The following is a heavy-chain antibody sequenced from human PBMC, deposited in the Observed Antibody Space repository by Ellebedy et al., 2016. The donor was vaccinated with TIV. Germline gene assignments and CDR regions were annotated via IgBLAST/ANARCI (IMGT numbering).Heavy chain of an antibody. J-gene: IGHJ4*02. V-gene: IGHV3-66*01. CDR3: ARDGAVGATGYYDA. CDR2: LYSGGTT. Sequence: PGGSLRLSCAASGFAVSSNYMSWVRQAPGKGLEWVSVLYSGGTTYYADSVKGRFTISRDNSKNTLYLQMNSLRVEDTAVYYCARDGAVGATGYYDAWGQGTLVTVSS. D-gene: IGHD1-26*01. CDR1: GFAVSSNY.